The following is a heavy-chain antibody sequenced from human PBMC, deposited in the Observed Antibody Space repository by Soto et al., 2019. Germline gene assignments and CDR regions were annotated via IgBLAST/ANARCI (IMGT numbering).Heavy chain of an antibody. CDR2: ISAYNGNT. CDR3: ARRKGQAAGTLGGYYYYGMDV. J-gene: IGHJ6*02. Sequence: QVQLVQSGAEVKKPGASVKVSCKASGYTFTSYGISWVRQAPGQGLEWMGWISAYNGNTNYAQKLQGRVTMTTDTSTSPAYMGLRSLRSDDTAVYYCARRKGQAAGTLGGYYYYGMDVWGQVTTVTVSS. V-gene: IGHV1-18*01. D-gene: IGHD6-13*01. CDR1: GYTFTSYG.